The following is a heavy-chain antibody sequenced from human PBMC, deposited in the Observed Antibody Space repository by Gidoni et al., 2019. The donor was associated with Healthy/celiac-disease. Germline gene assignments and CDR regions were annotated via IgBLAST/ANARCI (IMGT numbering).Heavy chain of an antibody. CDR1: GYTLTELS. D-gene: IGHD1-1*01. V-gene: IGHV1-24*01. CDR3: ATTAEVGGTTGYYYGMDV. Sequence: QVQLVQSGAEVKKPGASVKVSCKVSGYTLTELSMHWVRQAPGKGLEWMGGFDPEDGETIYAQKFQGRVTMTEDTSTDTAYMELSSRRSEDTAVYYCATTAEVGGTTGYYYGMDVWGQGTTVTVSS. J-gene: IGHJ6*02. CDR2: FDPEDGET.